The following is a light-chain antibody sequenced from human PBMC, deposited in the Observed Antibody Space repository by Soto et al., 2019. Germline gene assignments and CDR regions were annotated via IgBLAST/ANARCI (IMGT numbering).Light chain of an antibody. J-gene: IGKJ4*01. V-gene: IGKV1-6*01. Sequence: ATQMTQSPPSLSASVGDRITITCRASQDIRNDLGWYQQKPGEAPKLLMYAASRLQSGVPSRFSGSGSGTDFTLTISTLQPEDFATYYCLQDYNYPITFGGGTKVEIK. CDR2: AAS. CDR3: LQDYNYPIT. CDR1: QDIRND.